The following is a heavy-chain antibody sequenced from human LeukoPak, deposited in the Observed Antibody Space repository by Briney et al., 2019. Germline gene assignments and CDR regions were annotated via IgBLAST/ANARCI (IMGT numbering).Heavy chain of an antibody. CDR3: ARDGTYYYDSSGYYYGY. V-gene: IGHV1-69*05. D-gene: IGHD3-22*01. J-gene: IGHJ4*02. Sequence: SVKVSCKASGGTFSSYAISWVRQAPAPGLEWTGRIIPIFGTANYAHKVQGRVTITTDGSTSTAYMELSSLRSEDTAVYYCARDGTYYYDSSGYYYGYWGQGTLVTVSS. CDR2: IIPIFGTA. CDR1: GGTFSSYA.